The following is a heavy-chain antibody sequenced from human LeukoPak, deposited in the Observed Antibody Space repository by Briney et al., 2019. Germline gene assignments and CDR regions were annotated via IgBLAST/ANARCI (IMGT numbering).Heavy chain of an antibody. CDR2: ISGSGAGT. CDR3: AKPSSGNYPPTGY. Sequence: GGSLRLSCAASGFTFSSFALSWVRHAPGKGLEWVSAISGSGAGTYYADSVKGRFTISRDNSRNTLYLQMTGLRAEDTAVYYCAKPSSGNYPPTGYWGQGTLVTVSS. J-gene: IGHJ4*02. V-gene: IGHV3-23*01. CDR1: GFTFSSFA. D-gene: IGHD1-26*01.